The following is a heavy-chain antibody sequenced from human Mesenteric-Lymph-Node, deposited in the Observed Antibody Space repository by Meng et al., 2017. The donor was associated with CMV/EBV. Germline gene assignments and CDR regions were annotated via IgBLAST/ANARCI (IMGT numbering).Heavy chain of an antibody. CDR1: GFSVSSNY. CDR3: AREGDYVWGSLDY. V-gene: IGHV3-53*01. J-gene: IGHJ4*02. D-gene: IGHD3-16*01. CDR2: IYSGGST. Sequence: GESLKISCAASGFSVSSNYMNWVRQAPGKGLEWVSLIYSGGSTYYADSVKGRFTLSRDNSKNTLYLQMNNLRAEDTAVYYCAREGDYVWGSLDYWGQGTLVTVSS.